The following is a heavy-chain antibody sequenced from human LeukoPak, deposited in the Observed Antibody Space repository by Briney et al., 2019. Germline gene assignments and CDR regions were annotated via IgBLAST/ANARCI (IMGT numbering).Heavy chain of an antibody. Sequence: GGSLRLSCAASGFTFSSYEMNWVRQAPGKGLERVSYISSSGSTIYYADSVKGRFTISRDNAKNSLYLQMNSLRAEDTAVYYCARDGAPPALGWLRINYFDYWGQGTLVTVSS. CDR3: ARDGAPPALGWLRINYFDY. CDR2: ISSSGSTI. V-gene: IGHV3-48*03. J-gene: IGHJ4*02. CDR1: GFTFSSYE. D-gene: IGHD5-12*01.